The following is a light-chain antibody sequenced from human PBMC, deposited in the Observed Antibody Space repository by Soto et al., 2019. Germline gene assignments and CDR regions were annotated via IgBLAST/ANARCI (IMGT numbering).Light chain of an antibody. Sequence: IQMTQSKTSQSVSVGDRVITTCPASQSISTHLNWYQHKPGKAPNLLIHAASNLQTGVPSRFSGSGSGTDFTLTISSLQPEDFATYYCQQGYNAPRTFGQRSNVDVK. CDR2: AAS. CDR3: QQGYNAPRT. CDR1: QSISTH. V-gene: IGKV1-39*01. J-gene: IGKJ3*01.